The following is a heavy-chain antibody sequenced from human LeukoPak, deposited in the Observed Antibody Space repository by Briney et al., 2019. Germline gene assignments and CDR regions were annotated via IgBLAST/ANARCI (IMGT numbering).Heavy chain of an antibody. CDR1: GFTFSSYA. CDR2: ISSSSSYI. D-gene: IGHD6-19*01. J-gene: IGHJ4*02. CDR3: AREGTVYSSGSYYFDY. Sequence: PGGSLRLSCAASGFTFSSYAMSWVRQAPGKGLEWVSSISSSSSYIYYADSVKGRFTISRDNAKNSLYLQMNSLRAEDTAVYYCAREGTVYSSGSYYFDYWGQGTLVTVSS. V-gene: IGHV3-21*01.